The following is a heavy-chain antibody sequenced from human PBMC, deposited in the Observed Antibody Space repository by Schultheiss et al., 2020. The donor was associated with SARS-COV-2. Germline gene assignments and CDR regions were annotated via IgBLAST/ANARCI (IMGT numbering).Heavy chain of an antibody. CDR3: ASTGGTALTLSSIAVAGPGDY. CDR1: GFTFSSYA. CDR2: ISGSGGST. J-gene: IGHJ4*02. V-gene: IGHV3-23*01. D-gene: IGHD6-19*01. Sequence: GGSLRLSCAASGFTFSSYAMSWVRQAPGKGLEWVLAISGSGGSTYYADSVKGRFTISRDKSKNTLYLQMNSLRAEDTAVYYCASTGGTALTLSSIAVAGPGDYWGQGTLVTVSS.